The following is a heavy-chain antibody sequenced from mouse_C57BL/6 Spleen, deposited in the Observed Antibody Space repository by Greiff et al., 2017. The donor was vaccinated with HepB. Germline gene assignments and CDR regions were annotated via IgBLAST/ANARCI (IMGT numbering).Heavy chain of an antibody. CDR3: ARRAPVVGVY. CDR1: GYTFTGYW. CDR2: IFPGSGST. Sequence: VQLQQSGAELMKPGASVKLSCKATGYTFTGYWIEWVKQRPGHGLEWIVEIFPGSGSTNYNEKFTGKATLTADTSSNTAYLQPGSLTTEDSAIYYGARRAPVVGVYWGQGTSVTVSS. J-gene: IGHJ4*01. V-gene: IGHV1-9*01. D-gene: IGHD1-1*02.